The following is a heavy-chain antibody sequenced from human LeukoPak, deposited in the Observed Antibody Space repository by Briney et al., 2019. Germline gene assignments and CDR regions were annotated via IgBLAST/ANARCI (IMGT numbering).Heavy chain of an antibody. D-gene: IGHD5-24*01. CDR2: IYTSGST. CDR1: GGSISSYY. V-gene: IGHV4-4*07. Sequence: SETLSLTCTVSGGSISSYYWSWIRQPAGKGLEWIGRIYTSGSTNYNPPLKSRVTMSVDTSKNQFSLKLSSVTAADTAVYYCARGPDNFGWPHYWGQGTLVTVSS. J-gene: IGHJ4*02. CDR3: ARGPDNFGWPHY.